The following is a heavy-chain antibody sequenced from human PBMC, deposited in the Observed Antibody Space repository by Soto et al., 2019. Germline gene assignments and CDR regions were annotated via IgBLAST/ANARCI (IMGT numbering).Heavy chain of an antibody. CDR3: AKGEQFGCSGGSCYVGETPFQISSNWFDP. CDR1: GFTFSSYA. J-gene: IGHJ5*02. CDR2: ISGSGGST. Sequence: EVQLLESGGGLVQPGGSLRLSCAVSGFTFSSYAMSWVRQAPGKGLEWVSAISGSGGSTYYADSVKGRFTISRDNSKNTLYLQMNSLRAEDTAVYYCAKGEQFGCSGGSCYVGETPFQISSNWFDPWGQGTLVTVSS. V-gene: IGHV3-23*01. D-gene: IGHD2-15*01.